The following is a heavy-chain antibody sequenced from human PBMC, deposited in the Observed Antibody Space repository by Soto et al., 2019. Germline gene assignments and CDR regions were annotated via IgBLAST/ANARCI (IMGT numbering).Heavy chain of an antibody. Sequence: QVQLQESGPGLVKPSQTLSLTCTVSGGSITSGGYYWSWIRQHPGKGLGWIGYIHYSGFTYNNPSLMSRVTISVDTSKNQFSLMLSSVTAADTAVYYCARSVFPWGQGTLVTVSS. J-gene: IGHJ5*02. CDR2: IHYSGFT. CDR3: ARSVFP. V-gene: IGHV4-31*03. CDR1: GGSITSGGYY.